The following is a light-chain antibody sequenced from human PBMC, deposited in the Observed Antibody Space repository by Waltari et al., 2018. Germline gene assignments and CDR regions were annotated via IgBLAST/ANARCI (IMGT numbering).Light chain of an antibody. J-gene: IGKJ2*01. V-gene: IGKV3-15*01. CDR2: DAS. Sequence: EIVVTQSPATLSVSPGEGATLSCRASETIKTNLAWYQQKPGQAPRLLIYDASTRATGTPARFSGSGYGTEFTLTISSLQSEDFAIYFCQQYNEWPPISTFGQGTNLEIK. CDR3: QQYNEWPPIST. CDR1: ETIKTN.